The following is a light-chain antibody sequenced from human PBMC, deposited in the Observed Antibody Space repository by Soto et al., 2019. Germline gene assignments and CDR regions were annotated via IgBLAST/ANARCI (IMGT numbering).Light chain of an antibody. J-gene: IGLJ3*02. CDR1: SSDVGDYNY. Sequence: QSALTQPASVSGSPGQSITLSCTGTSSDVGDYNYVSWYQQHPGKAPRLIIYEVSYRPSGVSNRFSGSKSGNTASLTISGLQAEDEADYYCSSYASGSTWVFGGGTKLTVL. CDR2: EVS. CDR3: SSYASGSTWV. V-gene: IGLV2-14*01.